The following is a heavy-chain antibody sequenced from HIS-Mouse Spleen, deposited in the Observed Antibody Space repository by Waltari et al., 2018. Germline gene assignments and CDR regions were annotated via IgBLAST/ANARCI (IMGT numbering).Heavy chain of an antibody. CDR2: IYSGGST. J-gene: IGHJ4*02. Sequence: EVQLVETGGGLIQPGGSLTLSCAAPGFTVSRNYMCWVRQAPGKGLEWVSFIYSGGSTYYADSVKGRFTISRDNSKNTLYIQMNSLRAEDTAVYYCARRNCFDYWGQGTLVTVSS. V-gene: IGHV3-53*02. CDR3: ARRNCFDY. CDR1: GFTVSRNY.